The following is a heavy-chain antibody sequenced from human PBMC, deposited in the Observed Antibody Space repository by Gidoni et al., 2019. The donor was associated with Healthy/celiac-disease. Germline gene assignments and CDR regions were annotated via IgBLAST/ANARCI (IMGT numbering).Heavy chain of an antibody. V-gene: IGHV3-33*01. CDR3: ARDSNWGRPLPHYYYYYGMDV. CDR1: GFTFSSYG. D-gene: IGHD7-27*01. J-gene: IGHJ6*02. CDR2: IWYDGSNK. Sequence: QVQLVESGGGVVQPGRSLRLSCAASGFTFSSYGMHWVRQAPGKGLEWVAVIWYDGSNKYYADSVKGRFTISRDNSKNTLYLQMNSLRAEDTAVYYCARDSNWGRPLPHYYYYYGMDVWGQGTTVTVSS.